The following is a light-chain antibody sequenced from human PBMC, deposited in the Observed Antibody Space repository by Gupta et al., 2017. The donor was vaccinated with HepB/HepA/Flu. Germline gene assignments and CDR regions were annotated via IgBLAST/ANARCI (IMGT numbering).Light chain of an antibody. CDR1: LGIANY. Sequence: AIRMTQSPSSFSASTGDRVTITCRASLGIANYLAWYEHKPGKAPRLLIYGASTLRSGVPSRFSGSGSGTEFTLTINSLQSEDFTTYYCQQYYAYPLTFGGGTKVEIK. V-gene: IGKV1-8*01. CDR3: QQYYAYPLT. J-gene: IGKJ4*01. CDR2: GAS.